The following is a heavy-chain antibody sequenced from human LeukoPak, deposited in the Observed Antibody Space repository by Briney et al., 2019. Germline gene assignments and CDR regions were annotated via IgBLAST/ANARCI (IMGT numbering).Heavy chain of an antibody. CDR1: GFTFSSYW. CDR2: IKQDGSEK. Sequence: GSLRLSCAASGFTFSSYWMSWVRQAPGKGLEWVANIKQDGSEKYYVDSVKGRFTISRDNAKNSLYLQMNSLRAEDTAVYYCARIDYDFWSGYYRGMDVWGQGTTVTVSS. V-gene: IGHV3-7*03. J-gene: IGHJ6*02. CDR3: ARIDYDFWSGYYRGMDV. D-gene: IGHD3-3*01.